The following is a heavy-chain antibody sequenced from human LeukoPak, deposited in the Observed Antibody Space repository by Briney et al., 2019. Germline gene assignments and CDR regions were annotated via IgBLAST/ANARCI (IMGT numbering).Heavy chain of an antibody. CDR2: IIHSGRT. J-gene: IGHJ4*02. CDR3: VRGVLAVVYATFDY. D-gene: IGHD6-19*01. CDR1: GGSFSDHY. Sequence: SETLSLTCTVYGGSFSDHYWTWVRQSPEKGLEWIGEIIHSGRTNYNPSFKSRVAISIDTSKNQFSLRLTSVTAADTAVYYCVRGVLAVVYATFDYWGQGNLVTVSS. V-gene: IGHV4-34*01.